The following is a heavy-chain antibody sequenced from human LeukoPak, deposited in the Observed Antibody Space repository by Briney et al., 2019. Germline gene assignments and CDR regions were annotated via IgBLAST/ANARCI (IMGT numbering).Heavy chain of an antibody. CDR1: GDSISDYY. CDR2: IYPGGST. CDR3: ASRIGGGSGRNPYYYYYYMDV. V-gene: IGHV4-4*07. J-gene: IGHJ6*03. D-gene: IGHD3-10*01. Sequence: SSETLSITCTVSGDSISDYYWSWIRQPAGKGLEWIGRIYPGGSTNYIPSLKSRVTMSVDTSKNQFSLRLRSVTAADTAVYYCASRIGGGSGRNPYYYYYYMDVWGKGTTVTVSS.